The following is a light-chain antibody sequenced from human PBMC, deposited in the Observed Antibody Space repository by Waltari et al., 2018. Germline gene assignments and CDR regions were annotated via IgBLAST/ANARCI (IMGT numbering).Light chain of an antibody. Sequence: EIVMTQSPATLSVSRGGSATLSCRASLSIDDSLAWYQQKPGQPPRLLIHSPSTRDTGIPVRFSGSGSGTAFTLTITGLQSEDFAVYFCQQYNQWPLTFGRGTKVEIK. J-gene: IGKJ4*01. V-gene: IGKV3-15*01. CDR3: QQYNQWPLT. CDR1: LSIDDS. CDR2: SPS.